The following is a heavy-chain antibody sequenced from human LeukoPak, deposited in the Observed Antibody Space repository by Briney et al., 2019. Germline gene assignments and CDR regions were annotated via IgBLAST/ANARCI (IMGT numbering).Heavy chain of an antibody. V-gene: IGHV4-39*01. CDR2: IYYSGST. D-gene: IGHD3/OR15-3a*01. CDR3: ASHSLDSISFKFHN. CDR1: WSSISTSSDY. J-gene: IGHJ4*01. Sequence: SETLSLTCTVSWSSISTSSDYWGWIRQPPGKGLEWIGSIYYSGSTYYNPSLKSRVTISVDMSKNQFSLKLSSVTAADTAVYYCASHSLDSISFKFHNWGQGSLVTVSS.